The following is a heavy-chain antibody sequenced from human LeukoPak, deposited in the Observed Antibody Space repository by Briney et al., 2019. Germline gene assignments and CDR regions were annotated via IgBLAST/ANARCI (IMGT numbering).Heavy chain of an antibody. CDR1: GGTFSSYA. CDR2: IIPIFGTA. Sequence: ASVKVSCKASGGTFSSYAISWVRQAPGQGLEWMGGIIPIFGTANYAQKFQGRVTITADKSTSTAYMELSSLRSEDTAVYYCARGYYDILTGYYEDDYWGQGTLVTVSS. CDR3: ARGYYDILTGYYEDDY. V-gene: IGHV1-69*06. J-gene: IGHJ4*02. D-gene: IGHD3-9*01.